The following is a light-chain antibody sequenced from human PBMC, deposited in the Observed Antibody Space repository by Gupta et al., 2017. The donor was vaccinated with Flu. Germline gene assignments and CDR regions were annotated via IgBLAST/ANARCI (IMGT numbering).Light chain of an antibody. J-gene: IGKJ4*01. CDR2: AAS. V-gene: IGKV1-39*01. CDR1: QSISSY. Sequence: DIQMTQSPSSLSASVGDRVTITCRASQSISSYLNWYQQKPGKAPKLLIYAASSLQSGVPARFSGSGSGTDFTLTMSRLQPEDFATYYCQQCDSTPLTFGGGTKVEIK. CDR3: QQCDSTPLT.